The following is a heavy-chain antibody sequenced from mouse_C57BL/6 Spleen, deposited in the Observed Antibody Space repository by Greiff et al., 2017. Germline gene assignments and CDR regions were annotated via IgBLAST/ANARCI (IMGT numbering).Heavy chain of an antibody. CDR2: IDPSDSYT. J-gene: IGHJ4*01. CDR1: GYTFTSYW. D-gene: IGHD2-4*01. V-gene: IGHV1-69*01. CDR3: ARRRDYDYDGAMDY. Sequence: VQLQQPGAELVMPGASVKLSCKASGYTFTSYWMHWVKQRPGQGLEWIGEIDPSDSYTNYNQKFKGKSTLTVDKSSSTAYMQLSSLTSEDSAVYYCARRRDYDYDGAMDYWGQGTSVTVSS.